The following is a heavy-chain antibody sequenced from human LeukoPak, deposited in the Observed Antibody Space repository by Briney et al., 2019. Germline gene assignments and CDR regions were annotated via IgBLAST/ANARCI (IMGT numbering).Heavy chain of an antibody. Sequence: PGGSLRLSCAASGFTFSSYAMSWVRQAPGKGLEWVSTIGGSGGSTYYADSVKGRFTISRDNSKNTLYLQMNSLRVDDTAVYFCAKGRGFSAYAWGQGTLVTVSS. D-gene: IGHD5-12*01. CDR2: IGGSGGST. J-gene: IGHJ4*02. CDR1: GFTFSSYA. CDR3: AKGRGFSAYA. V-gene: IGHV3-23*01.